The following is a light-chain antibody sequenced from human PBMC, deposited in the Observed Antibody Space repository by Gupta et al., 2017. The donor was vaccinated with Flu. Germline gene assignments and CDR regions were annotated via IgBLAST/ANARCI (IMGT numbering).Light chain of an antibody. Sequence: SITNTCNRTSSDVGGYKYVSCYQQHPANAPNLMIYDVGNRPSGVSNRFSGSKSGNTASLPISGVHAEDEADYYCSSDTSSSTVVFGGGTKMTVL. CDR1: SSDVGGYKY. CDR2: DVG. J-gene: IGLJ2*01. V-gene: IGLV2-14*04. CDR3: SSDTSSSTVV.